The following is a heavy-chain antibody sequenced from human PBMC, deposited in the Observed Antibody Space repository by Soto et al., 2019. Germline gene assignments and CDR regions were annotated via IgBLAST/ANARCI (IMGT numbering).Heavy chain of an antibody. V-gene: IGHV1-18*01. CDR2: ISAYNGNT. D-gene: IGHD6-19*01. Sequence: QVQLVQSGAEVKKPGASLKVSCKASGYTFTSYGISWVRQAPGQGLEWMGWISAYNGNTNYAQKLQGRVTMTTDTSTSTAYMERRSLRSDDTAVYYCARVPHLLYSSGWYIDYWGQGTLVTVSS. CDR1: GYTFTSYG. J-gene: IGHJ4*02. CDR3: ARVPHLLYSSGWYIDY.